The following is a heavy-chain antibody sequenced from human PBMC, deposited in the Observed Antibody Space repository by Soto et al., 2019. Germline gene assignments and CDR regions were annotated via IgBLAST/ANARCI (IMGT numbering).Heavy chain of an antibody. CDR3: ARDLSSSSTNYFDS. Sequence: PGGSLRLSCAASGFTFSYYYMSWIRQAPGKGLEWLSYISSSSSYTNYADSVKGRFTISRDNAKNSLFLQMNSLRADDTAVYYCARDLSSSSTNYFDSWGQGTLGTVSS. V-gene: IGHV3-11*06. CDR2: ISSSSSYT. CDR1: GFTFSYYY. J-gene: IGHJ4*02.